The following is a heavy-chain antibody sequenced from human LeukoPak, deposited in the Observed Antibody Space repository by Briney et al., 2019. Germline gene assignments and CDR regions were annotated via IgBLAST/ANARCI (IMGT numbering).Heavy chain of an antibody. CDR1: GGSISSGSYY. CDR2: IYTSGST. D-gene: IGHD3-3*01. J-gene: IGHJ4*02. Sequence: SETLSLTCTVSGGSISSGSYYWSWIRQPAGKGLEWIGRIYTSGSTNYNPSLKSRVTISVDTSKNQFSLKLSSVTAADTAVYYCARAVTIFGVVDGYYFDYWGQGTLVTVSS. V-gene: IGHV4-61*02. CDR3: ARAVTIFGVVDGYYFDY.